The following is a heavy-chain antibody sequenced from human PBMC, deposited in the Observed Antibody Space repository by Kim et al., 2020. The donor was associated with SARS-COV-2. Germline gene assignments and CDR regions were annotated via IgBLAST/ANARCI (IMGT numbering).Heavy chain of an antibody. D-gene: IGHD3-22*01. CDR3: ARDQSTDYYDSSGYRFGFDP. V-gene: IGHV4-59*01. Sequence: SETLSLTCTVSGGSISSYYWSWIRQPPGKGLEWIGYIYYSGSTNYNPSLKSRVTISVDTSKNQFSLKLSSVTAADTAVYYCARDQSTDYYDSSGYRFGFDPWGQGTLVTVSS. CDR2: IYYSGST. J-gene: IGHJ5*02. CDR1: GGSISSYY.